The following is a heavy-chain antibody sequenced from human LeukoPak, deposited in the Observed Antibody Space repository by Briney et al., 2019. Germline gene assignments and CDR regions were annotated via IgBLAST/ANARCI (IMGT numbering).Heavy chain of an antibody. Sequence: SETLSLTCTVSGASISSSNYYWGWIRQPPSKGLEWIGSMYYSGSIFYNPSLKSRVTISINTSKTQFSLKVSSVTAADTAVYYCARTRVPGSYSPKGPFDYWGQGTLVTVSS. CDR1: GASISSSNYY. CDR2: MYYSGSI. V-gene: IGHV4-39*07. D-gene: IGHD1-26*01. J-gene: IGHJ4*02. CDR3: ARTRVPGSYSPKGPFDY.